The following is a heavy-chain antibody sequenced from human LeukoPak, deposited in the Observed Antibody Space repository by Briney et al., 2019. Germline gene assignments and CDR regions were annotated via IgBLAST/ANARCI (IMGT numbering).Heavy chain of an antibody. J-gene: IGHJ4*02. Sequence: PSETLSLTCTVSGGSIVSSDYYWGWIRQPPGKGLEWIGSVYYDGSTYHNPSLKSRVTISVDTSKNQFSLNLSSVTAADTAVYYCTRDTWGKDYDVLTGYYHVVYVGYWGQGTLVTVSS. CDR3: TRDTWGKDYDVLTGYYHVVYVGY. CDR1: GGSIVSSDYY. CDR2: VYYDGST. D-gene: IGHD3-9*01. V-gene: IGHV4-39*07.